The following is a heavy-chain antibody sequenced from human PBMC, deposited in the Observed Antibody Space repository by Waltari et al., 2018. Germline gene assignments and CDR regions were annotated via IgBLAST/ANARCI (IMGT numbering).Heavy chain of an antibody. CDR3: AATTSSSWRVPSIDY. CDR2: IYYSGSN. Sequence: QLQLQESGPGLVQPSATLSLPCPVSGGSISSSSYYSGWIRQPPGKGLEWIGSIYYSGSNYYNPSLKSRVTISVDTSKNQFSLKLSSVTAADTAVYYCAATTSSSWRVPSIDYWGQGTLVTVSS. CDR1: GGSISSSSYY. V-gene: IGHV4-39*01. J-gene: IGHJ4*02. D-gene: IGHD6-13*01.